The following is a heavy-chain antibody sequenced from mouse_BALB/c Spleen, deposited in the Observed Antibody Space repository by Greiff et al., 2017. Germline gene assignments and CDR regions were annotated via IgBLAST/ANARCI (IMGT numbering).Heavy chain of an antibody. CDR2: ISSGGSCT. V-gene: IGHV5-6*01. CDR3: ARQGITTVVARWYFDV. J-gene: IGHJ1*01. CDR1: GFTFSSYG. Sequence: EVKVVESGGELVKPGGSLKLSCAASGFTFSSYGMSWVRQTPDKRLEWVATISSGGSCTYYPDSVKGQFTISIDNAKNTLYLQMSSLKSEDTALYYYARQGITTVVARWYFDVWGAGTTVTVSS. D-gene: IGHD1-1*01.